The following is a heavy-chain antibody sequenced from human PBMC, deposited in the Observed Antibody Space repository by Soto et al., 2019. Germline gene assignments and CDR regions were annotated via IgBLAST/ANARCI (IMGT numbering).Heavy chain of an antibody. CDR1: GYTFTSYG. CDR3: ARGTYGDY. V-gene: IGHV1-18*01. D-gene: IGHD4-17*01. CDR2: ISAHNGNT. J-gene: IGHJ4*02. Sequence: QVHLVQSGAEVKKPGASVKVSCKASGYTFTSYGITWVRQAPGQGLEWMGWISAHNGNTDYAQKPQGRVIVTRDTSPSTAYMELRSLRSADTAVYYCARGTYGDYWGQGALVTVSS.